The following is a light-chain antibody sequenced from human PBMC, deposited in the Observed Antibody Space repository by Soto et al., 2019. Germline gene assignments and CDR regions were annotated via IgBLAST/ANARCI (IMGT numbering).Light chain of an antibody. Sequence: EIVMTQSPATLSVSQGERATLSFMASQSVSCNLAWSQQKPGQAPRRLIYGASTRATGIPARFSGSGSGTEFTLTISSLQSEDFAVYYCQQYNNWPPFTFGGGTKVEIK. CDR3: QQYNNWPPFT. J-gene: IGKJ4*01. CDR2: GAS. CDR1: QSVSCN. V-gene: IGKV3-15*01.